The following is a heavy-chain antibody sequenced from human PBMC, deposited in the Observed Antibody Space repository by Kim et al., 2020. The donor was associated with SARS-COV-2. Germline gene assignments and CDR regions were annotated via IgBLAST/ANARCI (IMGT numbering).Heavy chain of an antibody. CDR1: GGSISSYY. CDR2: IYYSGST. CDR3: ARAGADIVATYYFDY. D-gene: IGHD5-12*01. V-gene: IGHV4-59*13. Sequence: SETLSLTCTVSGGSISSYYWSWIRQPPGKGLEWIGYIYYSGSTNYNPSLKSRVTISVDTSKNQFSLKLSSVTAADTAVYYCARAGADIVATYYFDYWGQGTLVTVSS. J-gene: IGHJ4*02.